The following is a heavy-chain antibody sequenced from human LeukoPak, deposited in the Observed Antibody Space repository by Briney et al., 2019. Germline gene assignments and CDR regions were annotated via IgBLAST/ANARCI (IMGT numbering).Heavy chain of an antibody. V-gene: IGHV3-30*04. CDR2: ISYDGSNE. D-gene: IGHD1-26*01. Sequence: PGGSLRLSCAASGFTFSSYVMHWVRQAPGKGLEWVAIISYDGSNEYYADSVKGRFTISRDNAKNSLYLQMNSLRAEDTAVYYCARDENGDPGSYPDIWGQGTMVTVSS. J-gene: IGHJ3*02. CDR1: GFTFSSYV. CDR3: ARDENGDPGSYPDI.